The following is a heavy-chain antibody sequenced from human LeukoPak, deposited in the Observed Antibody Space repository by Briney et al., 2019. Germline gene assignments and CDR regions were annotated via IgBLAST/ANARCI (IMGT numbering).Heavy chain of an antibody. Sequence: GGSLRLSCAASGFTFSRSWMTWVRQAPGEGLEWLGNINEDGSVKNYVGSVKGRFTISRDNAKNSLYLQMNSLSAEDTAVYYCARVRRNGSSWPYFDYWGQGTLVTVSS. V-gene: IGHV3-7*01. CDR2: INEDGSVK. D-gene: IGHD6-13*01. CDR1: GFTFSRSW. CDR3: ARVRRNGSSWPYFDY. J-gene: IGHJ4*02.